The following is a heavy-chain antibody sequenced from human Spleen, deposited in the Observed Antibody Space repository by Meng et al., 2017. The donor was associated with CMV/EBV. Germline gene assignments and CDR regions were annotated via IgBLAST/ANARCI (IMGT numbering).Heavy chain of an antibody. D-gene: IGHD1-7*01. V-gene: IGHV1-18*01. J-gene: IGHJ3*01. CDR3: ATGPTLELEGFDL. Sequence: ASVKVSCKASGYTFTSYGISWVRQAPGQGLEWMGWISAYNGNTNYAQKLQDRVTMTEDTSTDTSYMELSSLRSEDTAAYYCATGPTLELEGFDLWGQGTMVTVS. CDR2: ISAYNGNT. CDR1: GYTFTSYG.